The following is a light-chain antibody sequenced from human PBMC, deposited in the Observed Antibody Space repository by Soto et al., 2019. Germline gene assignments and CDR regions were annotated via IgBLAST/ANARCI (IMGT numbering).Light chain of an antibody. V-gene: IGKV3-20*01. CDR3: QQYNSDSPT. J-gene: IGKJ1*01. Sequence: VLAKSPGTLSLSPGERATLSCRASQSVGGSFLAWYQQRPGQAPRLLIYHASYRATGIPDRFSGSGSGTDFTLTISSLQPADSATYYCQQYNSDSPTFGQGTKVDIK. CDR1: QSVGGSF. CDR2: HAS.